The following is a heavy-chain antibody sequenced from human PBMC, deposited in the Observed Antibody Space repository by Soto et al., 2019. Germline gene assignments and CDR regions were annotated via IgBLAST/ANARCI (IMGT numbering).Heavy chain of an antibody. J-gene: IGHJ4*02. Sequence: GGSLRLSCEASGFTFSRVSMNWFRQVPGKGLEWVASISSGSSDTWYADSVKGRFIISRDNAQNSLFLQMNTLRPEDTAMYYCARVAYWGPGTQVTVS. CDR2: ISSGSSDT. CDR3: ARVAY. CDR1: GFTFSRVS. V-gene: IGHV3-21*01.